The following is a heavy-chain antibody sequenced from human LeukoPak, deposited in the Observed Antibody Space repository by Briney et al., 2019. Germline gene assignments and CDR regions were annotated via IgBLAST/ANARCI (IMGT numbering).Heavy chain of an antibody. V-gene: IGHV1-2*02. J-gene: IGHJ6*03. Sequence: ASVRVSCKASGYTFTDYYMHWVRQAPGQGLEWMGWINPKSRATNYAQNFQGRVTLTRDTSISTAYMELSSLRSDDTAVYYCARGVDTAVIPYYYYYMDVWGIGTTATVSS. D-gene: IGHD5-18*01. CDR2: INPKSRAT. CDR1: GYTFTDYY. CDR3: ARGVDTAVIPYYYYYMDV.